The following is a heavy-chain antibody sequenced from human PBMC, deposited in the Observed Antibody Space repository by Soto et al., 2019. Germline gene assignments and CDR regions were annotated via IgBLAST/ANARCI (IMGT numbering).Heavy chain of an antibody. CDR1: GYTFTGYY. CDR2: INPNSGGT. D-gene: IGHD3-10*01. CDR3: AREDGESATYGMDV. J-gene: IGHJ6*02. V-gene: IGHV1-2*04. Sequence: ASVKVSCKASGYTFTGYYMHWVRQAPGQGLEWMGWINPNSGGTNYAQKFQGWVTMTRDTSISTAYMELSRLRSDDTAVYYCAREDGESATYGMDVWGQGTTVTVSS.